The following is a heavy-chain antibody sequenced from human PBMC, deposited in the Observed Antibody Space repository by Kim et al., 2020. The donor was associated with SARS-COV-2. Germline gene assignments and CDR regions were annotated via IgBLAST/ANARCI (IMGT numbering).Heavy chain of an antibody. CDR2: ISSSSSYI. Sequence: GGSLRLSCAASGFTFSSYSMNWVRQAPGKGLEWVSSISSSSSYIYYADSVKGGFTISRDNAKNSLYLQMNSLRAEDTAVYYCARDLLAAAGPGRSNRWGQGTLVTVSS. V-gene: IGHV3-21*01. J-gene: IGHJ4*02. D-gene: IGHD6-13*01. CDR3: ARDLLAAAGPGRSNR. CDR1: GFTFSSYS.